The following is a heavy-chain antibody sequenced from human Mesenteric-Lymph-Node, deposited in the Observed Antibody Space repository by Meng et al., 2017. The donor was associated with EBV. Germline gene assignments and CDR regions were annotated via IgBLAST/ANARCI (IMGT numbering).Heavy chain of an antibody. Sequence: QGPRAESGPGLGNPCQSLSLTVAVSGGPISSGGYYGSWIRQPPGKGLECIGYIYYSGSAYYNPSLKSRVTISVDTSKNQFSLKLSSVTAADTAVYYCARAHRVLFGELNWFDPWGQGSLVTVSS. CDR1: GGPISSGGYY. V-gene: IGHV4-30-4*01. D-gene: IGHD3-10*01. CDR3: ARAHRVLFGELNWFDP. CDR2: IYYSGSA. J-gene: IGHJ5*02.